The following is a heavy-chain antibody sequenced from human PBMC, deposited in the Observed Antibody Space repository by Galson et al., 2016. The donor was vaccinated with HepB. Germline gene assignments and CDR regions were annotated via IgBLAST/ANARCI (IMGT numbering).Heavy chain of an antibody. CDR3: ARRDYGDFYGMDG. V-gene: IGHV1-18*01. CDR1: GYTFTSYG. CDR2: ITTYNGNT. Sequence: SVKVSCKASGYTFTSYGISWVRQAPGQGLEWMGWITTYNGNTKYAQTLQGRVTMTTDTSTSTAYLELRSLRSDDTAMYYCARRDYGDFYGMDGWGQGTTGTVSS. D-gene: IGHD4-17*01. J-gene: IGHJ6*02.